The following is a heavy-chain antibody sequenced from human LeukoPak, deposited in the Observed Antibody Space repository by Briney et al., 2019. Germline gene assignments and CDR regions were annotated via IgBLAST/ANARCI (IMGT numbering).Heavy chain of an antibody. Sequence: GGSLRLSCAASGFTFSNFLMTWVRQAPGKGLEWVSAISGSGGSTYYADSVKGRFTISRDKSKNTLYLQMNSLRAEDTAIYYCAKEFFDSQQLVPYFDYWGQGTLVTVSS. J-gene: IGHJ4*02. CDR3: AKEFFDSQQLVPYFDY. D-gene: IGHD6-13*01. CDR1: GFTFSNFL. CDR2: ISGSGGST. V-gene: IGHV3-23*01.